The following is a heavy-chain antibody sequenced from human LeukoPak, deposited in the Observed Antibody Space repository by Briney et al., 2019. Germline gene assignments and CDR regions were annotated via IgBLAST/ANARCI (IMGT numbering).Heavy chain of an antibody. Sequence: PGGSLRLSCAASGFSFSDYNMNWIRQAPGKGLEWISYIISSGSATYYADSVKGRFTISRDNAKNSLYLQMNSLRVEDTAVYYCARGHEDFDYWGQGTLVTVSS. CDR3: ARGHEDFDY. J-gene: IGHJ4*02. CDR1: GFSFSDYN. V-gene: IGHV3-11*01. CDR2: IISSGSAT.